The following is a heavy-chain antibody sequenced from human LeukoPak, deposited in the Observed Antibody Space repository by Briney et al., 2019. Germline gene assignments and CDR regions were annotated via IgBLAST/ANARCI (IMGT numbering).Heavy chain of an antibody. J-gene: IGHJ4*01. CDR3: ARQEFDH. CDR2: ISSRDNSK. Sequence: GGSLRLSREASGFTFSSYEMNWVRQAPGKGLEWLSYISSRDNSKYYADSVKGRFTISRDNSKNSLYLHMNRLRAEDTAIYYCARQEFDHWGHGTLVTVSS. V-gene: IGHV3-48*03. CDR1: GFTFSSYE.